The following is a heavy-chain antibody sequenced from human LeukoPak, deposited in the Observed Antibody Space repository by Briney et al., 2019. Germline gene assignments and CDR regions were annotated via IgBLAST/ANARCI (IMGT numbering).Heavy chain of an antibody. CDR1: GDSISSYY. CDR3: ATERIYSSHFDY. D-gene: IGHD6-19*01. J-gene: IGHJ4*02. CDR2: IYYSGST. Sequence: SETLSLTCTATGDSISSYYWSWIRQPPGKGLEWIGYIYYSGSTTYNPSLKSRVTISVDTSKNQFSLQLTSVTAADTAVYYCATERIYSSHFDYWGQGTLVTVSS. V-gene: IGHV4-59*08.